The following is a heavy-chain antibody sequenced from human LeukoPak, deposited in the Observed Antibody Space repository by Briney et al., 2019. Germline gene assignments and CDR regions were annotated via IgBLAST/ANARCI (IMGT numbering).Heavy chain of an antibody. CDR3: ARGEDDYYGSGSNYYGMDV. CDR1: GYTFTGYY. Sequence: ASVKVSCKASGYTFTGYYMHWVRQAPGQGLEGMGWINPNSGGTNYAQKFQGWVTMTRDTSIGTAYMELSRLRSDDTAVYYCARGEDDYYGSGSNYYGMDVWGKGTTVTVSS. D-gene: IGHD3-10*01. CDR2: INPNSGGT. J-gene: IGHJ6*04. V-gene: IGHV1-2*04.